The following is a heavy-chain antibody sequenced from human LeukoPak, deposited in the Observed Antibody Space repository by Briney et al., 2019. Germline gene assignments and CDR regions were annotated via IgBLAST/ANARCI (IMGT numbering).Heavy chain of an antibody. CDR2: INHSGST. CDR1: GGSFSGYY. CDR3: ARFYDFGSGYQFDY. D-gene: IGHD3-3*01. V-gene: IGHV4-34*01. J-gene: IGHJ4*02. Sequence: SETLSLTCAVYGGSFSGYYWSWIRQPPGKGLEWIGEINHSGSTNYNPSLKSRVTISVDTSKNQFSLKLSSVTAADTAVYYCARFYDFGSGYQFDYWGQGTLVTVSS.